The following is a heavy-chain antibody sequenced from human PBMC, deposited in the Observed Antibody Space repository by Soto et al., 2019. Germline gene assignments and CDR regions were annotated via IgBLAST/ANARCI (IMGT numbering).Heavy chain of an antibody. CDR3: AKDQNYYGSGSSDP. Sequence: GGSLRLSCAASGFTFSSYAMSWVRQAPGKGLEWVSAISGSGGSTYYADSVKGRFTISRDNSKNTLYLQMNSLRAEDTAVYYCAKDQNYYGSGSSDPWGQGTLVTVSS. CDR1: GFTFSSYA. J-gene: IGHJ5*02. V-gene: IGHV3-23*01. CDR2: ISGSGGST. D-gene: IGHD3-10*01.